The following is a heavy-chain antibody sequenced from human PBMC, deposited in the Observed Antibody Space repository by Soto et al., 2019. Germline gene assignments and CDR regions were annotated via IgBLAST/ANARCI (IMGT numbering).Heavy chain of an antibody. CDR1: GFTFSSCS. D-gene: IGHD2-2*01. CDR2: ISSSSSYI. V-gene: IGHV3-21*01. J-gene: IGHJ6*02. Sequence: EVQLVESGGGLVKPGGSLRLSCAASGFTFSSCSMNWVRQAPGKGLEWVSSISSSSSYIYYADSVKGRFTISRDNAKNSLYLQMNSLRAEDTAVYYCARDPPGIVVVPAATHYGMDVWGQGTTVTVSS. CDR3: ARDPPGIVVVPAATHYGMDV.